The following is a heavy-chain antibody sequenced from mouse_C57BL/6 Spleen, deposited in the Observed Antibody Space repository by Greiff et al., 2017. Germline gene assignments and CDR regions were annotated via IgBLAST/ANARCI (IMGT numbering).Heavy chain of an antibody. CDR3: ARHGTSYYAMDY. J-gene: IGHJ4*01. CDR1: GFSLTSYG. Sequence: QVQLKQSGPGLVAPSQSLSITCTVSGFSLTSYGVHWVRQPPGKGLEWLVVIWSDGSTTYNSALKSRLSISKDNSKSQVFLKMNSLQTDDTAMYYCARHGTSYYAMDYWGQGTSVTVSS. D-gene: IGHD4-1*01. CDR2: IWSDGST. V-gene: IGHV2-6-1*01.